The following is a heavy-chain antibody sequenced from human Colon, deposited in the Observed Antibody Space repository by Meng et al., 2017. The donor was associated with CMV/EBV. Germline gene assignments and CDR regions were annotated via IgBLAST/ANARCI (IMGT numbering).Heavy chain of an antibody. CDR1: EFTFSHYA. CDR2: ISHDGDNI. J-gene: IGHJ6*02. CDR3: ARILRSFYFYGMDV. Sequence: GESLKISCAASEFTFSHYAMSWVRQAPGKGLECVALISHDGDNIYYLDSEKGRFTISRDKSKNTLFLQMNSLRGEDTALYYCARILRSFYFYGMDVWGQGTTVTVSS. V-gene: IGHV3-30-3*01.